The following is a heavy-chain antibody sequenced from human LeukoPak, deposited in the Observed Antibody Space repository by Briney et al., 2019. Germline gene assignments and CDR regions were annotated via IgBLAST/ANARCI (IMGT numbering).Heavy chain of an antibody. V-gene: IGHV5-51*01. CDR1: GYSFTSYW. CDR3: ARTTNEMGYCSGGSCYTADY. J-gene: IGHJ4*02. Sequence: GESLKISCKGSGYSFTSYWIGWVRQMPGKGLEWMGIIYPGDSDTRYSPSFQGQVTISADKSISTAYLQWSSLKASDAAMYYCARTTNEMGYCSGGSCYTADYWGQGTLVTVSS. CDR2: IYPGDSDT. D-gene: IGHD2-15*01.